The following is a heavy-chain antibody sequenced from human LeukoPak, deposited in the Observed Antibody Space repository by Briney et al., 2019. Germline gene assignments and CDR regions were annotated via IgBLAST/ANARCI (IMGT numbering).Heavy chain of an antibody. CDR2: ISSSSYI. CDR3: ARGRTVTYFDY. D-gene: IGHD4-17*01. CDR1: GFTFSSYS. V-gene: IGHV3-21*01. Sequence: GGSLRLSCAASGFTFSSYSMNWVRQAPGKGLEWVSSISSSSYIYYADSVKGRFTISRDNAKNSLYLQMNSLRAEDTAVYYCARGRTVTYFDYWGQGTLVTVSS. J-gene: IGHJ4*02.